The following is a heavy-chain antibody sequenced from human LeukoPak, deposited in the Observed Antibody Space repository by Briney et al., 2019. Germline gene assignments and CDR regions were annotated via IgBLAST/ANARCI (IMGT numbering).Heavy chain of an antibody. V-gene: IGHV4-31*03. CDR3: AGGYYDVLTGLSWFDP. CDR1: GGSISSGGYY. D-gene: IGHD3-9*01. Sequence: SETLSLTCTVSGGSISSGGYYWSWIRQHPGKGLEWIGYIYYSGSTYCNPSLKSRVTISVDTSKNQFSLQLSTVTAADTAVYYCAGGYYDVLTGLSWFDPWGQGTLVTVSS. J-gene: IGHJ5*02. CDR2: IYYSGST.